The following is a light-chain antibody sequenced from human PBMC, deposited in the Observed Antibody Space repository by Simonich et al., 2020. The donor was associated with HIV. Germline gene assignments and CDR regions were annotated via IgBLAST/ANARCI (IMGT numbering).Light chain of an antibody. V-gene: IGKV3-20*01. CDR3: QQYGGSPLT. Sequence: EIVLTQSPATLSLSPGVRATLYCRASQSVSSSYLAWYQQKPGQAPRLLIYGASSRATGIPDRFSGSGSGTDFTLTISRLEPEDFAVYYCQQYGGSPLTFGGGTKVEIK. CDR1: QSVSSSY. CDR2: GAS. J-gene: IGKJ4*01.